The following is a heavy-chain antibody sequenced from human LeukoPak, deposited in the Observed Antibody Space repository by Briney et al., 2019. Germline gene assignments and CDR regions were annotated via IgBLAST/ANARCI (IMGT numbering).Heavy chain of an antibody. D-gene: IGHD3-10*01. CDR1: GFTFSSYG. CDR3: AKDYYGSGSYSDY. Sequence: GGSLRLSCAASGFTFSSYGVSWVRQAPGKGLEWVSAISGSGGSTYYADSVKGRFTISRDNSKNTLYLQMNSLRAEDTAVYYCAKDYYGSGSYSDYWGQGTLVTVSS. V-gene: IGHV3-23*01. CDR2: ISGSGGST. J-gene: IGHJ4*02.